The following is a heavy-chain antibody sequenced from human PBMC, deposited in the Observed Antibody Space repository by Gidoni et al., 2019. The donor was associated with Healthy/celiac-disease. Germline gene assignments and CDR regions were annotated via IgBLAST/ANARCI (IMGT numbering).Heavy chain of an antibody. V-gene: IGHV1-69*01. CDR1: GGTFSSYA. CDR2: IIPIFGTA. CDR3: ARDPPSGSYDSSGYDFDY. Sequence: QVQLVQSGAEVIKPGSSVKVSCKASGGTFSSYAISWVRQAPGQGLEWMGGIIPIFGTANYAQKFQGRVTITADESTSTAYMELSSLRSEDTAVYYCARDPPSGSYDSSGYDFDYWGQGTLVTVSS. J-gene: IGHJ4*02. D-gene: IGHD3-22*01.